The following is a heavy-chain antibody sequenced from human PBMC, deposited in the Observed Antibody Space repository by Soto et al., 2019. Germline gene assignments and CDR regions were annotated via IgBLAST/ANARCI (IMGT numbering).Heavy chain of an antibody. CDR3: ARDPIYDSPFDY. V-gene: IGHV3-30*03. J-gene: IGHJ4*02. Sequence: HPGGSLRLSCAASGFTFSKFAMHWVRQAPGKGLEWVAVISNDGRKIYYIDSVKGRFTISRDNSNSTLYLQMNSLRAEDTAVYYCARDPIYDSPFDYWGQGTLVTVSS. CDR1: GFTFSKFA. CDR2: ISNDGRKI. D-gene: IGHD3-3*01.